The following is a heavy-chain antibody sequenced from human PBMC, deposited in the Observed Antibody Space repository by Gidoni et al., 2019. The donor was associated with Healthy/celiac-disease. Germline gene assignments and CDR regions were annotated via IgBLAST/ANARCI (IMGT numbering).Heavy chain of an antibody. D-gene: IGHD2-2*01. J-gene: IGHJ6*02. V-gene: IGHV1-69*01. CDR2: IIPIFGTA. CDR3: ARGACSSTSCYAAEYYYYYGMDV. Sequence: QVQLVQSGAEVKKPGSSVKVSCKASGGTFSSSAISWVRQAPGQGLEWMGGIIPIFGTANYAQKFQGRVTITADESTSTAYMELSSLRSEDTAVYYCARGACSSTSCYAAEYYYYYGMDVWGQGTTVTVSS. CDR1: GGTFSSSA.